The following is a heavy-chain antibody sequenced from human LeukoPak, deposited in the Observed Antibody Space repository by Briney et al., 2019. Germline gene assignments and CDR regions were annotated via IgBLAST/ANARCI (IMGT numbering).Heavy chain of an antibody. CDR1: GFTFSSYA. D-gene: IGHD6-13*01. CDR2: ISGSGGST. Sequence: PGGSLRLSCAASGFTFSSYAMSWVRQAPGKGLEWVSAISGSGGSTYYADSVKGRFTISRDNSKRTLYLQMNSLRAEDTAVYYCAKDSAAASAVYYFDSWGQGTLVTVSS. V-gene: IGHV3-23*01. CDR3: AKDSAAASAVYYFDS. J-gene: IGHJ4*02.